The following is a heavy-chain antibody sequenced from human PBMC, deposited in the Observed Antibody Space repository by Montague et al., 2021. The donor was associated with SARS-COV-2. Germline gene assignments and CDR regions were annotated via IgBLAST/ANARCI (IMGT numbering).Heavy chain of an antibody. V-gene: IGHV4-39*02. J-gene: IGHJ4*02. CDR3: ARGMIRGVTTPFDY. D-gene: IGHD3-10*01. CDR1: SGSIISSGYY. Sequence: SETLSLTCSVSSGSIISSGYYWGWLRQPPGKELEWIGNIYYSGTTYYXXXLQSRGTISVDTSKNHLSLRLRSVTAADAAVYFCARGMIRGVTTPFDYWGQGTQVTVSS. CDR2: IYYSGTT.